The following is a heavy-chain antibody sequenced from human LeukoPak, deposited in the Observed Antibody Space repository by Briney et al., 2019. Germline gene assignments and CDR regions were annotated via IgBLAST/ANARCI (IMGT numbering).Heavy chain of an antibody. CDR2: IYYSGST. CDR3: ASGDNDPLFDY. Sequence: PSQTLSLTCTVSGGSISSGGYYWSWIRQHPGKGLEWIGSIYYSGSTNYNPSLQGRVTISLDTSRNQFSLKLSSVTAADTAVYYCASGDNDPLFDYWGQGALVTVSS. D-gene: IGHD1-1*01. CDR1: GGSISSGGYY. V-gene: IGHV4-31*03. J-gene: IGHJ4*02.